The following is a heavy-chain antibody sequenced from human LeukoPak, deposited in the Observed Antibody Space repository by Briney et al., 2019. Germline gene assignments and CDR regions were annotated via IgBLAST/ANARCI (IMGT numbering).Heavy chain of an antibody. CDR3: ARKIQLWSYWHFDL. CDR2: KDDRGTL. CDR1: GGSISRDS. Sequence: SETLSLTCTMSGGSISRDSWSWIRQPPGKGLELIGYKDDRGTLIYNPSLNGRASFSVDTSKNQSSLTLRSVTVADTAVYFCARKIQLWSYWHFDLWGRGTLVTVTS. J-gene: IGHJ2*01. V-gene: IGHV4-59*08. D-gene: IGHD5-18*01.